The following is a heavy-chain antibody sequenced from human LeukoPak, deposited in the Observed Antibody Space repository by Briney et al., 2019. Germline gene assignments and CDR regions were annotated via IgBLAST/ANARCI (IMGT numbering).Heavy chain of an antibody. CDR3: AKDSWSASGRRSSSWYVRRYYYYYYMDV. Sequence: GGSLRLSCAASGFTFNNYGMHWVRQAPGKGLEWVAFIRYDGSNKYYADSVKGRFTISRDNSKNTLYLQMNSLRAEDTAVYYCAKDSWSASGRRSSSWYVRRYYYYYYMDVWGKGTTVTISS. CDR1: GFTFNNYG. V-gene: IGHV3-30*02. D-gene: IGHD6-13*01. CDR2: IRYDGSNK. J-gene: IGHJ6*03.